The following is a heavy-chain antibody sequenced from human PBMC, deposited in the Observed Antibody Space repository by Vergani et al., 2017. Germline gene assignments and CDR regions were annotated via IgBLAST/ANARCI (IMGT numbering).Heavy chain of an antibody. CDR2: IIPIIRLA. J-gene: IGHJ4*02. CDR1: GYPFSSYV. D-gene: IGHD6-19*01. Sequence: QEQLVQSGSELSEPGASVKVSCKASGYPFSSYVMNWVRQAPGQGLEWMGRIIPIIRLATSAQKFQDRVKITGDTSTNTVYMEMNNLRSEDTAVYYCARVSPGDNSGWEPFDYWGQGTLVTVSS. V-gene: IGHV1-69*09. CDR3: ARVSPGDNSGWEPFDY.